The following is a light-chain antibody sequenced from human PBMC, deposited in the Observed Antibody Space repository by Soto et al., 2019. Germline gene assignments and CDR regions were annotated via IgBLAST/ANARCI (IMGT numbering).Light chain of an antibody. CDR3: LRYNAFSQT. V-gene: IGKV1-5*01. CDR2: DAS. J-gene: IGKJ1*01. CDR1: QSMNDW. Sequence: DIQMTQSPSTLSASLGDRVTITCRASQSMNDWLAWYQQKPGKAPKVLIYDASSLQSVVPSRFSGSRSGTEFTLTIDSLQPDDVATYYCLRYNAFSQTFGQGTKVEI.